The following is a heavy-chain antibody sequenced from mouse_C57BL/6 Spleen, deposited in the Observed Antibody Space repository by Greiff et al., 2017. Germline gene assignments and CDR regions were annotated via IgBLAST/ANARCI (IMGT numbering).Heavy chain of an antibody. V-gene: IGHV5-9-1*02. CDR3: TRGTGSPPYYAMDY. D-gene: IGHD1-1*01. J-gene: IGHJ4*01. Sequence: EVKLVESGEGLVKPGGSLKLSCAASGFTFSSYAMSWVRQTPEKRLEWVAYISSGGDYIYYADTVRGRFTISRDNARNTLYLQMSSLKSEDTAMYYCTRGTGSPPYYAMDYWGQGTSVTVSS. CDR1: GFTFSSYA. CDR2: ISSGGDYI.